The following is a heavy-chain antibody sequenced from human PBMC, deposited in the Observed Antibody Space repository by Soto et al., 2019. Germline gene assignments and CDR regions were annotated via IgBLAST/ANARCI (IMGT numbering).Heavy chain of an antibody. D-gene: IGHD5-12*01. CDR1: GFSFIDYS. Sequence: ASVKVSCKASGFSFIDYSILWVRQAPGQSLEWLGWINAGNGNTKYSHKFQDRVTITSDTSATTTYMELRSLRSEDTAVFYCARSAQKTWLRDSWGQGTLVIVSS. CDR3: ARSAQKTWLRDS. J-gene: IGHJ5*01. V-gene: IGHV1-3*01. CDR2: INAGNGNT.